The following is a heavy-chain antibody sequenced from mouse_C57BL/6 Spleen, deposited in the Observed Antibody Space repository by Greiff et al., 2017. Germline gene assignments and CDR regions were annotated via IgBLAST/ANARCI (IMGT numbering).Heavy chain of an antibody. CDR2: IYPGDGDT. D-gene: IGHD2-4*01. V-gene: IGHV1-82*01. CDR3: ARGIYYDYSSYFDY. Sequence: VQLQQSGPELVKPGASVKISCKASGYAFSSSWMNWVKQKPGKGLEWIGRIYPGDGDTNYNGKFKGKATLTADKSSSTAYMQLSSLTSEDSAVYFCARGIYYDYSSYFDYWGQGTTLTVSS. CDR1: GYAFSSSW. J-gene: IGHJ2*01.